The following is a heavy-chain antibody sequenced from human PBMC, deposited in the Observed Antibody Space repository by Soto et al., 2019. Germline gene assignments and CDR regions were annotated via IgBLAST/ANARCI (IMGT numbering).Heavy chain of an antibody. Sequence: SETLSLTCIVSGGTISGYYWTWIRQPAGKGLEWIGCIYSSGNTKYNPSLQSRVTMSLDTSNNQFSLRLTSVTAADTAVYYCARGQRFSDWFDPWGQGTLVTVYS. CDR1: GGTISGYY. V-gene: IGHV4-4*07. D-gene: IGHD2-2*01. CDR3: ARGQRFSDWFDP. J-gene: IGHJ5*02. CDR2: IYSSGNT.